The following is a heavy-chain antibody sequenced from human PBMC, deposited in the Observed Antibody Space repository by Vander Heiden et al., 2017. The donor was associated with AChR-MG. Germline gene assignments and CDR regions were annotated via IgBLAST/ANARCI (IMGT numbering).Heavy chain of an antibody. V-gene: IGHV4-59*01. CDR3: ASGRRGMDV. Sequence: QVQLQQSGPGLVKPSETLSLTCTVSGSSISSYYWGWIRQPPGKGLEWIGDIYYSGSTNYNPSLKRGVTIPVDRSKNQFSLKLSIVAAADTAVYDCASGRRGMDVWGQGTTVTGSS. D-gene: IGHD1-26*01. CDR1: GSSISSYY. CDR2: IYYSGST. J-gene: IGHJ6*02.